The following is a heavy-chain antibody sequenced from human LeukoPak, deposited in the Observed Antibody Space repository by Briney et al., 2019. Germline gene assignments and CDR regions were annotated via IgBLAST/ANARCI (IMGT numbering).Heavy chain of an antibody. J-gene: IGHJ4*02. D-gene: IGHD6-19*01. V-gene: IGHV4-61*01. CDR1: GGSVSSGSYY. Sequence: KPSQTLSLTCTISGGSVSSGSYYWSWIRQPPGKGLEWIGYIYYSGSTNYNPSLKSRVTISVDTSKNQFSLKLSSVTAADTAVYYCARVTYSSGWPLFDYWGQGTLVTVSS. CDR3: ARVTYSSGWPLFDY. CDR2: IYYSGST.